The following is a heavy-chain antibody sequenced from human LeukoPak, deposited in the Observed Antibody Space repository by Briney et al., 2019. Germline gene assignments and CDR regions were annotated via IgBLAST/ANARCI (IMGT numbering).Heavy chain of an antibody. CDR2: INHSGRT. Sequence: SETLSLTCAVYGGFFSVYYWSWIRHPPGKGLEWLGEINHSGRTNYRPSLKSRVPIPVDTSKDQFSLKLSPVTAAEPALYYCARSLSGYSFDRYRKRYYFDYWGQGTLVTVSS. D-gene: IGHD5-18*01. CDR1: GGFFSVYY. CDR3: ARSLSGYSFDRYRKRYYFDY. J-gene: IGHJ4*02. V-gene: IGHV4-34*01.